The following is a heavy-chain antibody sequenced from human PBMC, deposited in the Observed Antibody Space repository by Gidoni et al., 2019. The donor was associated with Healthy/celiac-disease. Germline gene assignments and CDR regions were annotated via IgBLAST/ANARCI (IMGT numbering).Heavy chain of an antibody. CDR1: GFTFSSYA. CDR2: ISGSGGST. Sequence: EVQLLESGGGLVQPGGSLRLSCAASGFTFSSYAMSWVRQAPGKGLEWVSAISGSGGSTYYADSVKGRFTISRDNSKNTLYLQMNSLRAEDTAVYYCAKIMGDFWSGYQNYYYYGMDVWGQGTTVTVSS. V-gene: IGHV3-23*01. D-gene: IGHD3-3*01. J-gene: IGHJ6*02. CDR3: AKIMGDFWSGYQNYYYYGMDV.